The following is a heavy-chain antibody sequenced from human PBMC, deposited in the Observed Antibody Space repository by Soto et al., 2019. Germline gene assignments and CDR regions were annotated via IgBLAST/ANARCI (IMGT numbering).Heavy chain of an antibody. Sequence: GGSLRLSCAASGFTFSDYYMSWIRQAPGKGLEWVSYISSSGSTIYYADSVKGRFTISRDNAKNSLYLQMNSLRAEDTAVYYCARGLISHHSEGAPGYVWGKGTTVTVSS. CDR3: ARGLISHHSEGAPGYV. CDR1: GFTFSDYY. V-gene: IGHV3-11*01. D-gene: IGHD2-8*01. J-gene: IGHJ6*04. CDR2: ISSSGSTI.